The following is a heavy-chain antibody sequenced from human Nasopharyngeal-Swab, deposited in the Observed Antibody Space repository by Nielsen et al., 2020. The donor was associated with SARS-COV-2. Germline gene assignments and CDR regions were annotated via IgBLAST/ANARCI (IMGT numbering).Heavy chain of an antibody. J-gene: IGHJ5*02. CDR2: IYYSGST. V-gene: IGHV4-31*03. D-gene: IGHD2-2*01. CDR3: ARARVVVPAANNWFDP. CDR1: GGSISSSSYY. Sequence: SETLSLTCTVSGGSISSSSYYWSWIRQHPGKGLEWIGYIYYSGSTYYNPSLKSRVTISVDTSKNQFSLKLSSVTAADTAVYYCARARVVVPAANNWFDPWGQGTLVTVSS.